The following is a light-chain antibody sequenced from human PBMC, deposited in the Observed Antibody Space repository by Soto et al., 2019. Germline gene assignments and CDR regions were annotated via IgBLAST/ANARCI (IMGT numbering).Light chain of an antibody. V-gene: IGKV3-15*01. J-gene: IGKJ1*01. CDR1: QRLVGN. CDR3: QHYNSYSEA. CDR2: DAS. Sequence: IVMTQSPATLSVSPGERATLSCRASQRLVGNLAWYQQKPGQAPRLLIYDASTRATDVPARFSGSGSGTEFTLTISSLQPDDFATYYCQHYNSYSEAFGQGTKVDIK.